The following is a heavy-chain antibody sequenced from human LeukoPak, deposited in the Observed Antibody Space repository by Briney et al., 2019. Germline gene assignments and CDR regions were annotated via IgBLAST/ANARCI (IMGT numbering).Heavy chain of an antibody. D-gene: IGHD4-17*01. V-gene: IGHV1-24*01. CDR2: FDPEDGET. J-gene: IGHJ4*02. CDR1: GYTLTELS. Sequence: WASVKVSCKVSGYTLTELSMHWVRQAPGKGLEWMGGFDPEDGETIYAQKFQGRVTMTRDTSTSTVYMELSSLRSEDTAVYYCARDTTVTNLFDYWGQGTLVTVSS. CDR3: ARDTTVTNLFDY.